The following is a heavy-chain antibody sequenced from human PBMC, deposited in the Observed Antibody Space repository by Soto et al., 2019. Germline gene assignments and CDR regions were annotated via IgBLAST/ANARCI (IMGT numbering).Heavy chain of an antibody. J-gene: IGHJ5*02. CDR3: ARIRSTATGGHWFDP. CDR1: GFSLSNARMG. Sequence: QVTLKESGPVLVKPTETLTLTCTVSGFSLSNARMGVSWIRQPPGKALEWLAHIFSNDEKSYSTSLKSRLTISKDTAKSQVVLTMTNMDPVDTATYYCARIRSTATGGHWFDPWGQGTLVTVSS. D-gene: IGHD2-2*01. CDR2: IFSNDEK. V-gene: IGHV2-26*01.